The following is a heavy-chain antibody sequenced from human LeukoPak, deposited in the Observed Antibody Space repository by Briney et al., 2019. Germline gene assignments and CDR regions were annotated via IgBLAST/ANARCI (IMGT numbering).Heavy chain of an antibody. CDR2: IKQDGSEK. V-gene: IGHV3-7*01. D-gene: IGHD3-16*01. Sequence: PGGSLRLSCAASGFTFSSYWMSWVRQAPGKGLEWVANIKQDGSEKYYVDSVKGRFTISRDNAKNSLYLQMNSLRAEDTAVYYCARELGAGRERGVFDYWGQGTLVTVSS. CDR3: ARELGAGRERGVFDY. CDR1: GFTFSSYW. J-gene: IGHJ4*02.